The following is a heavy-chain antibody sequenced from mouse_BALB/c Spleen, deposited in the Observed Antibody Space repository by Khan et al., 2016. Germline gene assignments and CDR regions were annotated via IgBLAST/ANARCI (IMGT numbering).Heavy chain of an antibody. CDR1: GYTFTDYS. V-gene: IGHV9-2-1*01. J-gene: IGHJ3*01. Sequence: QIQLVQSGPELKKPGETVKISCKASGYTFTDYSMHWVKQAPGKGSKWMGWINTETGEPTYADDFKGRFAFSLETSASTAYLQIHNPKNEDTATDCCAPITTVPVAYWGQGTLVTVSA. CDR2: INTETGEP. CDR3: APITTVPVAY. D-gene: IGHD1-1*01.